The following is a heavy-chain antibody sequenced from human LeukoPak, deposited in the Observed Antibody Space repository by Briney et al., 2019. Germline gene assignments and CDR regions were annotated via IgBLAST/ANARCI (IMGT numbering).Heavy chain of an antibody. D-gene: IGHD6-13*01. Sequence: GGSLRLSCAASGFTFSSYAMSWVRQAPGKGLEWVSAISGSGGSTYYADSVEGRFTISRDNSKNTLYLQMNSLRAEDTAVYYCAKDSRFTYGMDVWGQGTTVTVSS. J-gene: IGHJ6*02. CDR1: GFTFSSYA. V-gene: IGHV3-23*01. CDR3: AKDSRFTYGMDV. CDR2: ISGSGGST.